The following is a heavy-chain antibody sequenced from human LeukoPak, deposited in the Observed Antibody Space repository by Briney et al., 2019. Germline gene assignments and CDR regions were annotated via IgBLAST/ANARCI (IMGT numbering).Heavy chain of an antibody. J-gene: IGHJ5*02. CDR2: IYTSGST. CDR1: GGSISSGSYY. D-gene: IGHD6-13*01. CDR3: ARAWGAIAAAGTFWFDP. V-gene: IGHV4-61*02. Sequence: SETLSLTCTVSGGSISSGSYYWSWIRQPAGKGLEWIGRIYTSGSTNYNPSLKSRVTISVDTSKNQFSLKLSSVTAADTAVYYCARAWGAIAAAGTFWFDPWGQGTLVTVSS.